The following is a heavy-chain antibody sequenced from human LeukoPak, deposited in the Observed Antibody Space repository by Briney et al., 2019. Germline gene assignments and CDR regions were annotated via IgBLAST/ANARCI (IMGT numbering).Heavy chain of an antibody. D-gene: IGHD6-13*01. V-gene: IGHV4-4*07. CDR1: GGSISSYY. CDR2: IYTSGST. CDR3: ARAEGDAYSSSWYRFDY. Sequence: SETLSLTCTVSGGSISSYYWSWIRQPAGKGLEWIGRIYTSGSTNYNPSLKSRVTISVDTSKNQFSLKLSSVTAADTAVYYCARAEGDAYSSSWYRFDYWGQGTLVTVSS. J-gene: IGHJ4*02.